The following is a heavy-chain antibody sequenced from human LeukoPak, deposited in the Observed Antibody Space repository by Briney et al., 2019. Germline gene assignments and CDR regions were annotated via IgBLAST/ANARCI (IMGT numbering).Heavy chain of an antibody. D-gene: IGHD3-3*01. Sequence: SETLSLTCSVPGGSFSSNVFSWAWIRQPPGKGLEWIGHIYYSGSTNYNPSLKSRVTISVDTSKNQFSLKLSSVTAADTAVYYCASRSSIWSGYQDTLYYFDSWGQGTLVTVSS. CDR3: ASRSSIWSGYQDTLYYFDS. J-gene: IGHJ4*02. CDR2: IYYSGST. V-gene: IGHV4-61*08. CDR1: GGSFSSNVFS.